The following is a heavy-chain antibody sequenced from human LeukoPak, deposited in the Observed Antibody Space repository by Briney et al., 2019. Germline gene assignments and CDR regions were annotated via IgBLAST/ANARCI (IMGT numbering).Heavy chain of an antibody. CDR2: INHSGSP. Sequence: PSETLSLTCAVYGGSFSGYYWSWIRQPPGKGLEWIGEINHSGSPNYNPSLKSRVTISVDTSKNQFSLKLSSVTAADTAVYYCARGRRYCSSTSCTHNWFDPWGQGTLVTVSS. D-gene: IGHD2-2*01. V-gene: IGHV4-34*01. CDR3: ARGRRYCSSTSCTHNWFDP. J-gene: IGHJ5*02. CDR1: GGSFSGYY.